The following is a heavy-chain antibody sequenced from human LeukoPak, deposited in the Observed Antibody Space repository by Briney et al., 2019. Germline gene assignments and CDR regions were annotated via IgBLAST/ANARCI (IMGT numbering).Heavy chain of an antibody. V-gene: IGHV4-59*08. CDR2: ISYSGIT. CDR3: AGDIAAVNIPGSRLDP. J-gene: IGHJ5*02. CDR1: GGSISSDF. Sequence: SETLSLTCTVSGGSISSDFWSWIRQPPGKGLEWIGYISYSGITNYNPSLKSRVTISEDTSKNQFSLRLRSVTAADTAVYFCAGDIAAVNIPGSRLDPWGQGTLVTVSS. D-gene: IGHD6-13*01.